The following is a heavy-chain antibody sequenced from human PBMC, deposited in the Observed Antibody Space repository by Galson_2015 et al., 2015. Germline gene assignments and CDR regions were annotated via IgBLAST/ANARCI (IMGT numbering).Heavy chain of an antibody. CDR1: GFTFNSYA. J-gene: IGHJ3*01. CDR3: AKERKHHRDVSAYDDAFDV. V-gene: IGHV3-23*01. CDR2: VSGSGRST. D-gene: IGHD5-12*01. Sequence: SLRLSCAASGFTFNSYAMSWVRQTPGKGLEWVSDVSGSGRSTYYADSVKGRFTISRDNSKNTLYLQMDSLRAEDTALYYCAKERKHHRDVSAYDDAFDVWGQGTMVIVSS.